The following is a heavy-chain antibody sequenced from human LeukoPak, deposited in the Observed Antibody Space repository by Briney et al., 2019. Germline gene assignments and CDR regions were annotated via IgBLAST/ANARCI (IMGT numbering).Heavy chain of an antibody. CDR1: GFTFNNYP. Sequence: SGGSLRLSCAASGFTFNNYPMHWVRQAPGKGLEWVAVISYDGSNKYDADSVKGRFTISRNNSKNTLYLQMNSLRAEDTAVSYCARGGGNCLDYWGQGPLAAVSS. V-gene: IGHV3-30-3*01. CDR2: ISYDGSNK. J-gene: IGHJ4*02. CDR3: ARGGGNCLDY. D-gene: IGHD3-16*01.